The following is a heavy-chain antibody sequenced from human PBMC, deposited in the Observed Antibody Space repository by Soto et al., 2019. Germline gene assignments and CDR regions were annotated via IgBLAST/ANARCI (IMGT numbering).Heavy chain of an antibody. Sequence: QVQLVESGGGVVQPGRSLRLSCAASGFTFSSYGMHWVRQAPGKGLEWVAVISYDGSNKYYADSVKGRFTISRDNSKNTLYLQMNSLRAEDTAVYYCAKDGLSSWYDSSDYYGMDVW. CDR1: GFTFSSYG. J-gene: IGHJ6*01. CDR2: ISYDGSNK. V-gene: IGHV3-30*18. CDR3: AKDGLSSWYDSSDYYGMDV. D-gene: IGHD6-13*01.